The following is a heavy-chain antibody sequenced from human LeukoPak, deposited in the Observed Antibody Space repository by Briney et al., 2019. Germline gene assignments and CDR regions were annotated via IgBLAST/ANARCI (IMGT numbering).Heavy chain of an antibody. CDR2: ISGSGGST. D-gene: IGHD3-22*01. J-gene: IGHJ4*02. CDR3: AKRVYDSSGYYWDY. V-gene: IGHV3-23*01. Sequence: GGSLRLSCAASGFTFSSYAMSWVRQAPGKGLEWVSAISGSGGSTYYADSVKGRFTISRDNSKDTLYLQMNSLRAEDTAVYYCAKRVYDSSGYYWDYWGQGTLVTVSS. CDR1: GFTFSSYA.